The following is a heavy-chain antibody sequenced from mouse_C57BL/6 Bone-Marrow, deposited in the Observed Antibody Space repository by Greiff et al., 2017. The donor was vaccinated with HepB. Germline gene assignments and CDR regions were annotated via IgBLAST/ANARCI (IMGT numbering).Heavy chain of an antibody. V-gene: IGHV1-18*01. D-gene: IGHD2-5*01. CDR1: GYTFTDYN. J-gene: IGHJ3*01. CDR3: ARLNYSNYAWFAY. Sequence: VQLKESGPELVKPGASVKIPCKASGYTFTDYNMDWVKQSHGKSLEWIGDINPNNGGTIYNQKFKGKATLTVDKSSSTAYMELRSLTSEDTAVYYCARLNYSNYAWFAYWGQGTLVTVSA. CDR2: INPNNGGT.